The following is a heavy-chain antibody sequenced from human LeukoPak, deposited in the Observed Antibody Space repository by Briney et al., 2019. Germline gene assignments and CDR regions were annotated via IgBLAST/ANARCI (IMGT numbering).Heavy chain of an antibody. CDR1: GGSISSYF. Sequence: SETLSLTCTVSGGSISSYFWSWIRQPPEKGLEWIGHVYYSGSTNYNPSLKSRVTISVDTSKKQFSLKLSSATAADTAVYYCARVLDLSKRGLDAFDIWGQGTMVTVSS. CDR3: ARVLDLSKRGLDAFDI. V-gene: IGHV4-59*01. CDR2: VYYSGST. D-gene: IGHD3-16*01. J-gene: IGHJ3*02.